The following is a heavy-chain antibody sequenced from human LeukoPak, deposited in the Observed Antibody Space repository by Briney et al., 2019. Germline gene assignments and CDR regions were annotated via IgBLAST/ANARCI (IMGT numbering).Heavy chain of an antibody. D-gene: IGHD3-3*01. J-gene: IGHJ3*02. CDR2: ISYDGSNK. Sequence: RGSLRLSCAASGFTFSSYAMHWVRQAPGKGLEWVAVISYDGSNKYYADSVKGRFTISRDNSKNTLYLQMNSLRAEDTAVYYCARDVKRFLEWLFYYDAFDIWGQGTMVTVSS. CDR1: GFTFSSYA. CDR3: ARDVKRFLEWLFYYDAFDI. V-gene: IGHV3-30-3*01.